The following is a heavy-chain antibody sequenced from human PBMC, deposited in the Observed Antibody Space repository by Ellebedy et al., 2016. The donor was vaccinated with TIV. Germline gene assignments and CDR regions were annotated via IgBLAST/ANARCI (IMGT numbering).Heavy chain of an antibody. Sequence: AASVKVSCKASGYTFTSYGISWVRQAPGQGLEWMGWISAYNGNTNYAQKLQGRVTMTTDTSTSTAYMELRSLRSEDTAVYFCARDYGAKSYFESWGQGTLVTVSS. J-gene: IGHJ4*02. V-gene: IGHV1-18*04. CDR3: ARDYGAKSYFES. CDR2: ISAYNGNT. CDR1: GYTFTSYG. D-gene: IGHD4/OR15-4a*01.